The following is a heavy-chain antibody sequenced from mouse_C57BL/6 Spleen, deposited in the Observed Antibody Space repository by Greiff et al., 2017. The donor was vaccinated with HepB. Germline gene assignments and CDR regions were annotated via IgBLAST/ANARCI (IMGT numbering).Heavy chain of an antibody. V-gene: IGHV5-17*01. Sequence: EVMLVESGGGLVKPGGSLKLSCAASGFTFSDYGMHWVRQAPEKGLEWVAYISSGSSTIYYAHTVKGRSTISTDTATSTLFLQMTSLRNEDTAMYYCARRLQDYYAMDYWGQGTSVTVSS. J-gene: IGHJ4*01. CDR1: GFTFSDYG. CDR3: ARRLQDYYAMDY. D-gene: IGHD3-2*02. CDR2: ISSGSSTI.